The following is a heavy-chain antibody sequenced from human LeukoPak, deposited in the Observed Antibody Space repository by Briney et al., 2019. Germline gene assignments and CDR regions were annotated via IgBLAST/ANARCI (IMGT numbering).Heavy chain of an antibody. D-gene: IGHD3-9*01. J-gene: IGHJ4*02. V-gene: IGHV3-21*01. CDR2: ISSSSSYI. Sequence: GGSLRLSCAASGFTFSSYSMNWVRQAPGKGLEWVSSISSSSSYIYYADSVKGRFTISRDNAKNSLYLQMNSLRAEDTAVYYCARAHGAVLRYFGWSPRPSDYWGQGTLVTVSS. CDR3: ARAHGAVLRYFGWSPRPSDY. CDR1: GFTFSSYS.